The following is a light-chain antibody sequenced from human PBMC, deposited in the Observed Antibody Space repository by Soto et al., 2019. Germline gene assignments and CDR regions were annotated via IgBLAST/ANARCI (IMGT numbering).Light chain of an antibody. J-gene: IGKJ4*01. CDR3: QKSNSASLT. Sequence: DIPMTQFPSSLSASVGDRVTITCRASQDISNYLAWYQQKPGKVPELLIYGASTLQSGVPSRFSGSGSGTDSTLTITSLQPEDVATYYCQKSNSASLTFGGGTKVEIK. V-gene: IGKV1-27*01. CDR2: GAS. CDR1: QDISNY.